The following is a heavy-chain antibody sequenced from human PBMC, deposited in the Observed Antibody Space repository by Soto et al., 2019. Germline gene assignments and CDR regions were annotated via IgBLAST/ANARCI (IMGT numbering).Heavy chain of an antibody. V-gene: IGHV3-30-3*01. CDR2: ISYDGSNK. CDR1: GFTFISYA. CDR3: ARDQVSSWCYGMDV. J-gene: IGHJ6*02. D-gene: IGHD6-13*01. Sequence: GGSLILSCAASGFTFISYAMHWVRQAPGKGLEWVAVISYDGSNKYYADSVKGRFTISRDNSKNTLYLQMNSLRAEDTAVYYCARDQVSSWCYGMDVWGQGTTVCVSS.